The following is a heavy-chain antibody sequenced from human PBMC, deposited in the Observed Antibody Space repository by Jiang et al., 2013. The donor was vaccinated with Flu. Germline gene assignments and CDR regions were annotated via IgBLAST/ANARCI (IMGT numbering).Heavy chain of an antibody. CDR2: ISGSGGST. D-gene: IGHD3-16*02. V-gene: IGHV3-23*01. Sequence: RLSCAASGFTFSSYAMSWVRQAPGKGLEWVSAISGSGGSTYYADSVKGRFTISRDNSKNTLYLQMNSLRAEDTAVYYCAKAGSLYYYGMDVWGQGTTVTVSS. J-gene: IGHJ6*02. CDR1: GFTFSSYA. CDR3: AKAGSLYYYGMDV.